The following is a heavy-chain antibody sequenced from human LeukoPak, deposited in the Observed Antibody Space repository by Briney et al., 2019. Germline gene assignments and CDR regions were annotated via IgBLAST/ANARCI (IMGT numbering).Heavy chain of an antibody. CDR3: AKLVRGYYDGSGYHYGAFDI. Sequence: GGSLRLSCAASGFTFSSYAMSWVRRAPGKGLEWVSAISGSGGSTYYADSVKGRFTISRDNSKNTLYLQMNSLRAEDTAVYYCAKLVRGYYDGSGYHYGAFDIWGQGTMVTVSS. D-gene: IGHD3-22*01. V-gene: IGHV3-23*01. J-gene: IGHJ3*02. CDR2: ISGSGGST. CDR1: GFTFSSYA.